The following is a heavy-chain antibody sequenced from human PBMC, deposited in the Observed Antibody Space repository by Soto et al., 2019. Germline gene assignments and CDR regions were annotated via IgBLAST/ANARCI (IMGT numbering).Heavy chain of an antibody. CDR2: MNPNSGNT. CDR1: GYTFTSYD. Sequence: ASVKVSCKASGYTFTSYDINWVRQATGQGLEWMGWMNPNSGNTGYAQKFQGRVTMTRNTSISKAYMELSSLRSEDTAVYYCARGGYCSGGSCYDGVFDPWGQGTLVTVSS. CDR3: ARGGYCSGGSCYDGVFDP. J-gene: IGHJ5*02. D-gene: IGHD2-15*01. V-gene: IGHV1-8*01.